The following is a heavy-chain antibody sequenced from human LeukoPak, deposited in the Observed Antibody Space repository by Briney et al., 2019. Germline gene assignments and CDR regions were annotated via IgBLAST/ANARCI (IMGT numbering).Heavy chain of an antibody. CDR1: GYPFNNYG. V-gene: IGHV1-18*04. CDR2: ISAYNGNT. D-gene: IGHD3-10*01. J-gene: IGHJ4*02. Sequence: ASVMVPFQASGYPFNNYGISWVRQAPGQGLEWMGWISAYNGNTNYAQKPQGRVTMTTDTSTSTAYVELRSLRSDDTAVYYCARVYYGSGAHDYWGQGALVTVSS. CDR3: ARVYYGSGAHDY.